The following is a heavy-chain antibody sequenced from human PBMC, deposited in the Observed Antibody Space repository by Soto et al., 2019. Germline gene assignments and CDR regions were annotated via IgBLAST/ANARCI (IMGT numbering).Heavy chain of an antibody. CDR1: GFSLSTSGVG. CDR3: AHRQSPYDSSGYYFDY. V-gene: IGHV2-5*01. J-gene: IGHJ4*02. D-gene: IGHD3-22*01. Sequence: SGPTLVNPTQTLTLTCTFSGFSLSTSGVGVGWIRQPPGKALEWLALIYWNDDKRYSPSLKSRLTITKDTSKNQVVLTMTNMDPVDTATYYCAHRQSPYDSSGYYFDYWGQGTLVTVSS. CDR2: IYWNDDK.